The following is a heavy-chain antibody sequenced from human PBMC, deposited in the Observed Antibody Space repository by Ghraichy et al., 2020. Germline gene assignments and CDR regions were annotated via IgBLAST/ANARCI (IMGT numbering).Heavy chain of an antibody. CDR3: ARGGTAGALDL. D-gene: IGHD6-13*01. V-gene: IGHV3-66*01. J-gene: IGHJ4*02. CDR2: IHGRGTT. Sequence: GGSLRLSCAASGFSVISNYMSWVRQAPGKGLEWVSLIHGRGTTSYIDSVKGRFTITRDNSVNAVYRQLQSLRAEDTAVYYCARGGTAGALDLWGQGTLVTVAS. CDR1: GFSVISNY.